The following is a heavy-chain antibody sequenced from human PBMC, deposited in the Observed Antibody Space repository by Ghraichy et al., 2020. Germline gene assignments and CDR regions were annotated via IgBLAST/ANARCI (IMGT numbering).Heavy chain of an antibody. CDR3: AKGRVGQLLNCIDP. V-gene: IGHV3-9*01. J-gene: IGHJ5*02. Sequence: GGSLRLSCAASGFTFDDYAMHWVRQAPGKGLEWVSGISWNSDSIGYADSVKGRFTISRDNAQNSLYLQINSLRVEDTALYYCAKGRVGQLLNCIDPWGQGTLVTVSS. D-gene: IGHD2-2*01. CDR1: GFTFDDYA. CDR2: ISWNSDSI.